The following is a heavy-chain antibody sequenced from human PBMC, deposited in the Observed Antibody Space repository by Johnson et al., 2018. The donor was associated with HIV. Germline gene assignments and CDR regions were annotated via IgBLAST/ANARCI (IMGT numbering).Heavy chain of an antibody. D-gene: IGHD2-8*02. CDR2: ISWNSGSI. V-gene: IGHV3-48*04. CDR3: ARSPICTGGVCWRSAFDI. J-gene: IGHJ3*02. Sequence: VQLVESGGGLVQPGGSLRLSCEASGFPFSSFAMSWVRQAPGKGLEWVSSISWNSGSIGYGDSVKGRFTISRENAKNSVYLQMNSLRAEDTAVYYCARSPICTGGVCWRSAFDIWGQGTMVTVSS. CDR1: GFPFSSFA.